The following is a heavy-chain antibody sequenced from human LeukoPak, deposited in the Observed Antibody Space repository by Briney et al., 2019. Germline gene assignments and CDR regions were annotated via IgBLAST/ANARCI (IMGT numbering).Heavy chain of an antibody. CDR3: ARRRDLYSGSYYPFDY. CDR1: GYSFTTYW. J-gene: IGHJ4*02. V-gene: IGHV5-51*01. CDR2: IYPGDSNT. D-gene: IGHD1-26*01. Sequence: GESLKISCQGSGYSFTTYWIAWVRQMPGKGLEWMGIIYPGDSNTRYSPSFQGQVTISADKSISTAYLQWSSLKASDTAMYYCARRRDLYSGSYYPFDYWGQGTLVTVSS.